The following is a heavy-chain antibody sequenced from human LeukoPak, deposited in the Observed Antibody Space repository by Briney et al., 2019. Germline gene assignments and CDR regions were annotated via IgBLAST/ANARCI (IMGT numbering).Heavy chain of an antibody. D-gene: IGHD3-22*01. V-gene: IGHV3-23*01. CDR1: GFTFSSYA. J-gene: IGHJ4*02. CDR3: AKRPYYYDSSGYYYGGYFDY. Sequence: GGSLRLSCAASGFTFSSYAMSWVRQAPGKGLEWVSDISGSGGSTYYADSVKGRFTISRDNSKNTLYLQMNSLRAEDTAVYYCAKRPYYYDSSGYYYGGYFDYWGQGTLVTVSS. CDR2: ISGSGGST.